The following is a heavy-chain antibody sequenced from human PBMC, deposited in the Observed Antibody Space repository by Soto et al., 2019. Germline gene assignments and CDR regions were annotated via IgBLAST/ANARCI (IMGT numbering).Heavy chain of an antibody. Sequence: QVQLVESGGGLVKPGGSLRLSCAASGFTFSDYYMSWIRQAPGKGLEWVSYISSRSSTIFYADSVKGRFTISRDNVKNALYVQMTGLCAADPAVYYCASGTTGAFFVYWGQGILVTVSS. J-gene: IGHJ4*02. CDR3: ASGTTGAFFVY. V-gene: IGHV3-11*01. CDR1: GFTFSDYY. CDR2: ISSRSSTI. D-gene: IGHD2-8*02.